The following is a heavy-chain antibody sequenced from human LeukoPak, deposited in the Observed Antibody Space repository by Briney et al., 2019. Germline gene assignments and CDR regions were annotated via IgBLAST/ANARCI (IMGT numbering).Heavy chain of an antibody. J-gene: IGHJ4*02. CDR2: INEDGSEK. Sequence: GGSLRLSCAVSGFTFSRYWMNWVRQAPGKGLEWLANINEDGSEKHYVDSVEGRFTVSRDNGENSVFLQMNSLKVEDAAVYYCARGLRTAAGLDYWGQGTLVTVSS. V-gene: IGHV3-7*04. D-gene: IGHD6-13*01. CDR1: GFTFSRYW. CDR3: ARGLRTAAGLDY.